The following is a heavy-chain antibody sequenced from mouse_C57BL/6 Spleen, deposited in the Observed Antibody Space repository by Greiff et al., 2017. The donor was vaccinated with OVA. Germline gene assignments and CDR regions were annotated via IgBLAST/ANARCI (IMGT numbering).Heavy chain of an antibody. D-gene: IGHD2-4*01. Sequence: EVQLVESGEGLVKPGGSLKLSCAASGFTFSSYAMSWVRQTPEKRLEWVAYISSGGDYIYYADTVKGRFTISRDNARNTLYLQMSSLKSEDTAMYYCTRRGLYDDDGAWFAYWGQGTLVTVSA. CDR3: TRRGLYDDDGAWFAY. J-gene: IGHJ3*01. CDR2: ISSGGDYI. CDR1: GFTFSSYA. V-gene: IGHV5-9-1*02.